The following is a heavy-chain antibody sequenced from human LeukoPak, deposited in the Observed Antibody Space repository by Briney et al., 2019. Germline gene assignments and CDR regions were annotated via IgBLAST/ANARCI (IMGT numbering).Heavy chain of an antibody. CDR2: IYTSGST. J-gene: IGHJ4*02. D-gene: IGHD3-3*01. CDR1: GGSISSYY. V-gene: IGHV4-4*07. CDR3: ARGSSIFGVVMSYFDY. Sequence: PSETLSLTCTVSGGSISSYYWSWIRQPAGKGLEWIGRIYTSGSTNYNPSLKSRVTMSVDTSKNQFSLKLSSVTAADTAVYYCARGSSIFGVVMSYFDYWGQGTLVTVSS.